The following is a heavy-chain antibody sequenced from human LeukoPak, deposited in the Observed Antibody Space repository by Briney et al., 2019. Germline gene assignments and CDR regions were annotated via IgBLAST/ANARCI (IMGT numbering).Heavy chain of an antibody. CDR1: GDSVSSSNYY. V-gene: IGHV4-39*01. D-gene: IGHD1-14*01. CDR3: ARLNKPGWFDP. CDR2: IYYSGST. Sequence: SETLSLTCTVSGDSVSSSNYYWAWIRQPPGKGLEWIGNIYYSGSTCYNPSLKSRLTISVDTSKNQFSLKLTSVTAADTAVYYCARLNKPGWFDPWGQGTLVTVSS. J-gene: IGHJ5*02.